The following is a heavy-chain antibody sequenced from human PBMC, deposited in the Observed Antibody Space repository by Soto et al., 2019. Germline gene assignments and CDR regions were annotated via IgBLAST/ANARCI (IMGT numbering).Heavy chain of an antibody. CDR1: GGSISSGGYY. CDR2: IYYSGST. V-gene: IGHV4-31*11. Sequence: QVQLQESGPGLVKPSQTLSLTCAVSGGSISSGGYYWSWIRQHPGKGLEWIGYIYYSGSTYYNPSLKSRVTISVDTSKNQFSLKLSSVTAADTAVYYCARGGGYSYGYGSIFDYWGQGTLVTVSS. J-gene: IGHJ4*02. CDR3: ARGGGYSYGYGSIFDY. D-gene: IGHD5-18*01.